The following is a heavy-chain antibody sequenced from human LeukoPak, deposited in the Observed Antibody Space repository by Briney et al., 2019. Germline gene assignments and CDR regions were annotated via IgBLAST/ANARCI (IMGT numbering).Heavy chain of an antibody. CDR3: ARVESIQGGYYFDY. CDR1: GYTFTGYY. Sequence: ASVKVSCKASGYTFTGYYVHWVRQAPGQGLEWMGWINPNSGGTNYAQKFQGRVTMTRDTSISTAYMELSRLRSDDTAVYYCARVESIQGGYYFDYWGQGTLVTVSS. CDR2: INPNSGGT. V-gene: IGHV1-2*02. J-gene: IGHJ4*02. D-gene: IGHD3-16*01.